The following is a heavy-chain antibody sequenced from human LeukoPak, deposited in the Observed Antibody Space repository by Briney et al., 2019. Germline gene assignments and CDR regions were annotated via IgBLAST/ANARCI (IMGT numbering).Heavy chain of an antibody. J-gene: IGHJ6*03. CDR2: MYDSGST. V-gene: IGHV4-59*01. D-gene: IGHD3-10*01. CDR3: ARGIMVRGVIDYCYMDV. Sequence: SETLSLTCSVSDGSISSYYWNWIRQPPGKGLEWIARMYDSGSTNYNPSLRSRVTISVDTSKKQFSLELTSVSAADTAVYYCARGIMVRGVIDYCYMDVWGKGTTVTISS. CDR1: DGSISSYY.